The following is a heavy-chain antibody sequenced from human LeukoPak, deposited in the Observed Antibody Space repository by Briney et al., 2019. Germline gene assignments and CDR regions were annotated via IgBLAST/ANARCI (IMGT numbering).Heavy chain of an antibody. CDR1: GGTFSSYA. D-gene: IGHD3-10*01. Sequence: SVKVSCKASGGTFSSYAISWVRQAPGQGLEWMGGIIPIFGTANYAQKFQGRVTITADESTSTAYMELSSLRSEDTAVYYCARDYHGSGSLTTFDYWGQGTLVTVSS. V-gene: IGHV1-69*13. CDR3: ARDYHGSGSLTTFDY. CDR2: IIPIFGTA. J-gene: IGHJ4*02.